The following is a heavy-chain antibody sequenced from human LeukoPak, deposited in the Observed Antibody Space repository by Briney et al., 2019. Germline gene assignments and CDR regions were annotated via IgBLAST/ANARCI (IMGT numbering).Heavy chain of an antibody. D-gene: IGHD1-26*01. CDR3: ANPIRHVATTVPTDY. J-gene: IGHJ4*02. Sequence: GGSLRLSCAASGFTFSSYAMSWVRQAPGKGLEWVSAISGSGGSTYYADPVKGRFTISRDNSKNTLYLQMNSLRAEDTAVYYCANPIRHVATTVPTDYWGQGTLVTVSS. CDR1: GFTFSSYA. CDR2: ISGSGGST. V-gene: IGHV3-23*01.